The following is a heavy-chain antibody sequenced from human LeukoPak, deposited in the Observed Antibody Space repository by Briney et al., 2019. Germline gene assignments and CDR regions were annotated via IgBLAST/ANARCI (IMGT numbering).Heavy chain of an antibody. J-gene: IGHJ4*02. D-gene: IGHD2-2*01. CDR1: GFTFSSYS. Sequence: GGSLRLSCAASGFTFSSYSMNWVRQAPGKGLEWVSSISSSGSYIYYADSVKGRFTISRDNSKNTLYLQMNSLRAEDTAVYYCAPGAPVVPAATGYFDYWGQGTLVTVSS. CDR3: APGAPVVPAATGYFDY. CDR2: ISSSGSYI. V-gene: IGHV3-21*01.